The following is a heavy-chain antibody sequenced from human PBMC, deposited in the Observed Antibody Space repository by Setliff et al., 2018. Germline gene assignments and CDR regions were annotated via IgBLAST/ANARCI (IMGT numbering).Heavy chain of an antibody. V-gene: IGHV1-2*04. CDR1: GYTFTGYY. J-gene: IGHJ6*02. Sequence: ASVKVSCKASGYTFTGYYMHWVRQAPGQGLEWMGWINPNSGGTNYAQKFQGWVTMTRDTSISTAYMGLSRLRSDDTAVYYCARARDDGVYYDSSGYYSYYYYGMDVWGQGTTVTVSS. CDR2: INPNSGGT. D-gene: IGHD3-22*01. CDR3: ARARDDGVYYDSSGYYSYYYYGMDV.